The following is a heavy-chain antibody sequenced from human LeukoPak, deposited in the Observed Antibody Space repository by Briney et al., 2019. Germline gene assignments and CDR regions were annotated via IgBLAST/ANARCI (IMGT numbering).Heavy chain of an antibody. CDR3: ARETIEAFDV. CDR2: ISAYNGNT. D-gene: IGHD4/OR15-4a*01. CDR1: GYSFSTYG. V-gene: IGHV1-18*01. J-gene: IGHJ3*01. Sequence: ASVKVSCRTSGYSFSTYGISWVRQAPGQGLEWMGWISAYNGNTNYAQKFQGRVTMTTDTSTSTAHLEMRSLRPDDTAVYYCARETIEAFDVWGQGTMVTVSS.